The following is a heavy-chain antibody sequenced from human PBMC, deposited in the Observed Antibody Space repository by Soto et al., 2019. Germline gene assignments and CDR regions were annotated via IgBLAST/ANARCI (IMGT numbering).Heavy chain of an antibody. V-gene: IGHV1-69*01. Sequence: QVQLVQSGTEVRTPGSSVKVSCKASGDSLENLAISWVRQAPGQGFEWMGGVIPVLGTTDYAQNLQDRPTITADESTTTVFMELSSLKSEDTAVYFCARDGRTLRYLEWPAAFDSWGQGTLVTVSS. CDR2: VIPVLGTT. CDR1: GDSLENLA. CDR3: ARDGRTLRYLEWPAAFDS. D-gene: IGHD3-3*01. J-gene: IGHJ5*01.